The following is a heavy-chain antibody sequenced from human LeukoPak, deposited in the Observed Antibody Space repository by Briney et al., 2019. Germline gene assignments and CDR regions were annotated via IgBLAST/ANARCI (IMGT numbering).Heavy chain of an antibody. V-gene: IGHV3-48*01. D-gene: IGHD6-13*01. J-gene: IGHJ3*02. CDR3: ARDRSSSWYRAAFDI. CDR1: GFTFSSYS. Sequence: PGGSLRLSCAASGFTFSSYSMNWVRQAPGKGLEWVSYISSSSSTIYYADSVKGRFTISRDNAENSLYLQMNSLRAEDTAVYYCARDRSSSWYRAAFDIWGQGTMVTVSS. CDR2: ISSSSSTI.